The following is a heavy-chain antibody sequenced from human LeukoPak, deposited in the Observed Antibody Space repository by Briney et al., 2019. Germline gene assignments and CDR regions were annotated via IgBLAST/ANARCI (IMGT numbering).Heavy chain of an antibody. CDR2: ISSSGSTI. V-gene: IGHV3-48*03. D-gene: IGHD3-10*01. CDR1: GFTFSSYE. CDR3: ARVSFGELLLDY. J-gene: IGHJ4*02. Sequence: GGSLRLSCAASGFTFSSYEMNWVRQAPGKGLEWVSYISSSGSTIYYADSVKGRFTISRDNAKNSLYLQMNSLRAEDTAVYYCARVSFGELLLDYWGQGTLVTVSS.